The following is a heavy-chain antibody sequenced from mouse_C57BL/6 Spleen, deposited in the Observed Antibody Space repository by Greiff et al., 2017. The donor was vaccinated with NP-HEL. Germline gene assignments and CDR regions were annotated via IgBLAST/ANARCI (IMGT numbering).Heavy chain of an antibody. CDR2: IDPNSGGT. CDR3: ARSFITTVVARWYFDV. CDR1: GYTFTSYW. Sequence: QVQLQQSGAELVKPGASVKLSCKASGYTFTSYWMHWVKQRPGRGLEWIGRIDPNSGGTKYNEKFKSKATLTVDKPSSTAYMQLSSLTSEDSAVYYCARSFITTVVARWYFDVWGTGTTVTVSS. J-gene: IGHJ1*03. D-gene: IGHD1-1*01. V-gene: IGHV1-72*01.